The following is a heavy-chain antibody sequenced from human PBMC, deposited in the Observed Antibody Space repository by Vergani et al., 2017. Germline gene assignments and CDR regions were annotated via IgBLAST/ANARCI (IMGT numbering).Heavy chain of an antibody. V-gene: IGHV4-30-4*01. D-gene: IGHD2-2*01. CDR1: GGSISSGDYY. CDR3: ARGSDQLLRPFDI. CDR2: IYYSGST. Sequence: QVQLQESGPGLVKPSHTLSLTCTVSGGSISSGDYYWSWIRQPPGKGLEWIGYIYYSGSTYYNPSLKSRVTISVDTSKNQFSLKLSSVTAADTAVYYCARGSDQLLRPFDIWGQGTMVTVSS. J-gene: IGHJ3*02.